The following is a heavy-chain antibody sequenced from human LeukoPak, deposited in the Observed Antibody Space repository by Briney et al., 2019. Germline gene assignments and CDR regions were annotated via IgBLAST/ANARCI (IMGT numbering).Heavy chain of an antibody. CDR3: ARGLSSSWRTFDY. Sequence: PGGSLRLSCAASGFTFSSYSMNWVRQAPGKGLEWVSYISSSSSTIYYADSVKGRFTISRDNAKNSLYLQMNSLRAEDTAVYYCARGLSSSWRTFDYWGQGTLVTVSS. J-gene: IGHJ4*02. V-gene: IGHV3-48*04. D-gene: IGHD6-13*01. CDR2: ISSSSSTI. CDR1: GFTFSSYS.